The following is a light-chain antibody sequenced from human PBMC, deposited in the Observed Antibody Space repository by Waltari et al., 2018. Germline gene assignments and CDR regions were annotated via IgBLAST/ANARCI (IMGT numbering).Light chain of an antibody. V-gene: IGKV1-9*01. Sequence: DIQLTQSPSFLSASLGDRVTVTCRASQSINNFLAWYQQKPGEAPKLLIHAASTLQRGVPSRFRGTGSGTEFILTISSLQPEDFATYYCQQVISYPLTFGGGTTVEMK. J-gene: IGKJ4*01. CDR1: QSINNF. CDR3: QQVISYPLT. CDR2: AAS.